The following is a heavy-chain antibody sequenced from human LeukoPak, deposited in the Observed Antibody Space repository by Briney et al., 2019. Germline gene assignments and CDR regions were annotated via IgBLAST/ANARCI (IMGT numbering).Heavy chain of an antibody. Sequence: PGGSLRLSCAASGFTFSSYSMNWVRQAPGKGLEWVSSISSSSSYIYYADSVKGRFTISRDNAKNSLYLQMNSLRAEDTAVYYCARVKEMATIAIDYWGQGTLDTVSS. CDR2: ISSSSSYI. CDR3: ARVKEMATIAIDY. D-gene: IGHD5-24*01. CDR1: GFTFSSYS. J-gene: IGHJ4*02. V-gene: IGHV3-21*01.